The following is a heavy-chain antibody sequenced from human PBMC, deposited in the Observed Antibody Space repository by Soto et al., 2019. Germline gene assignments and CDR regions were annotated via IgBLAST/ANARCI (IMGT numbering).Heavy chain of an antibody. D-gene: IGHD6-6*01. CDR2: IIPIFGTA. CDR3: AGGYEQLEPGYYFDY. CDR1: GGTFSSYA. Sequence: ASVKVSCKASGGTFSSYAISWVRQAPGQGLEWMGGIIPIFGTANYAQKFQGRVTITADESTSTAYMELSSLRSEDTAVYYCAGGYEQLEPGYYFDYWGQGTLVTVSS. J-gene: IGHJ4*02. V-gene: IGHV1-69*13.